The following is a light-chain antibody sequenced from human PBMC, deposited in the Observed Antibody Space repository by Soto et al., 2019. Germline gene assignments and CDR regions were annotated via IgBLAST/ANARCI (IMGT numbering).Light chain of an antibody. CDR3: QQYGTSPVT. J-gene: IGKJ2*01. CDR2: FTS. Sequence: EIVLTQFPGILSLSPGERVTLSCRASQTVSDNFLAWYQQKPGQSPRLLIYFTSSRATGIPDRFRGSGSGTDFTLTISRLEPEDFAVYYCQQYGTSPVTFGQGTKLEIQ. CDR1: QTVSDNF. V-gene: IGKV3-20*01.